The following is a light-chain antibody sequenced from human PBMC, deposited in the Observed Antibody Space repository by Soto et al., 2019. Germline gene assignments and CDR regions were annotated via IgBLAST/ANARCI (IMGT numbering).Light chain of an antibody. CDR3: QSYDSSLSGYV. Sequence: QSVLTQPPSVYGAPGQRVTISCTGSSSNIGAGYDVHWYQQLPGTAPKLLIYGNSNRPSGVPDRFSGSKSGTSASLAITGFQAEDEADYYCQSYDSSLSGYVFGPGTKVTVL. V-gene: IGLV1-40*01. CDR2: GNS. CDR1: SSNIGAGYD. J-gene: IGLJ1*01.